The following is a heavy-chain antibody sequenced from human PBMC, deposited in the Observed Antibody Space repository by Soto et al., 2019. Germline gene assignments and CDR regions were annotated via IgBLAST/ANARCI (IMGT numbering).Heavy chain of an antibody. CDR3: IRGRQGWVQL. CDR1: GFTFDDYA. D-gene: IGHD6-19*01. J-gene: IGHJ1*01. Sequence: EVQLVESGGGLVQPGRSLRLSCVASGFTFDDYAIHWVRPAPGKGLEWVSGITWSGGTRDYADSVKGRFTISRDNAKNSVYLQMASLRVEDTALYYCIRGRQGWVQLWGGGTLVTVSS. CDR2: ITWSGGTR. V-gene: IGHV3-9*01.